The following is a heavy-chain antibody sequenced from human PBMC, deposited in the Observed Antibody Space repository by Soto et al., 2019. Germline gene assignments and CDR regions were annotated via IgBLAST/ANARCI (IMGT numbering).Heavy chain of an antibody. Sequence: EVQLLESGGDSVQPGGSLRLSCAASGFTFSNYAMSWVRQAPGKGLEWVSTIKTSGGRTYYADSVKGRFPISRDNYKNTLILQRNSLRVEDTAIYFWAKGGDVTDGEVEYFQDWGQGTLVTISS. CDR1: GFTFSNYA. CDR2: IKTSGGRT. CDR3: AKGGDVTDGEVEYFQD. D-gene: IGHD2-21*01. V-gene: IGHV3-23*05. J-gene: IGHJ1*01.